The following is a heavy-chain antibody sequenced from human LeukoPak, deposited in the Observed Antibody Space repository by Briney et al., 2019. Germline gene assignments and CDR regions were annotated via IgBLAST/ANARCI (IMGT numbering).Heavy chain of an antibody. J-gene: IGHJ3*02. CDR3: ARDSPFPI. V-gene: IGHV4-59*12. CDR2: IYYSGST. Sequence: SETLSLTCTVSGGSISSYYWSWIRQPPGKGLEWIGYIYYSGSTSYNPSLKSRVTISVDTSKNQFSLKLSSVTAADTAVYYCARDSPFPIWGQGTMVTVSS. CDR1: GGSISSYY.